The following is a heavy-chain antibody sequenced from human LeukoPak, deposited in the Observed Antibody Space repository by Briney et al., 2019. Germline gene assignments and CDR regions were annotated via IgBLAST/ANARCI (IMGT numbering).Heavy chain of an antibody. V-gene: IGHV1-69*06. J-gene: IGHJ6*03. CDR3: ARGGDCSGGSCFYYYYMDV. D-gene: IGHD2-15*01. Sequence: SVKVSCKASGGAFSSYAISWVRQAPGQGLEWMGGIIPIFGTANYAQKFQGRVTITADKSTSTAYMELSSLRSEDTAVYYCARGGDCSGGSCFYYYYMDVWGKGTTVTVSS. CDR1: GGAFSSYA. CDR2: IIPIFGTA.